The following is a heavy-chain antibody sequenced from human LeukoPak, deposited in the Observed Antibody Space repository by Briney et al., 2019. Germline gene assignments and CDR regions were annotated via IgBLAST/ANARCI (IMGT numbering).Heavy chain of an antibody. V-gene: IGHV1-3*01. D-gene: IGHD3-22*01. J-gene: IGHJ3*02. Sequence: ASVKVSCKASGYTFTSYGISWVRQAPGQGLEWMGWINAGNGNTKYSQKFQGRVTITRDTSASTAYMELSSLRSEDTAVYYCAGAYYYDSSESPLIAFDIWGQGTMVTVSS. CDR1: GYTFTSYG. CDR3: AGAYYYDSSESPLIAFDI. CDR2: INAGNGNT.